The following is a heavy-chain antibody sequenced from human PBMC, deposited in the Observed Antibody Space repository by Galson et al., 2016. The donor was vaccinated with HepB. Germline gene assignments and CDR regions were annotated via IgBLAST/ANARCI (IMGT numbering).Heavy chain of an antibody. CDR3: ARGRGGSGSPFEH. Sequence: QVQLQESGPGLVKPSGTLSLTCTVSGGSISRYYWSWIRPPPGQGMEWIAYIYSSGTTNYNPPLKSRVTISVDTFKNQFSLKMNSVTAADTAVYYCARGRGGSGSPFEHWGQGTLVPVSS. J-gene: IGHJ4*02. CDR2: IYSSGTT. D-gene: IGHD6-19*01. CDR1: GGSISRYY. V-gene: IGHV4-59*01.